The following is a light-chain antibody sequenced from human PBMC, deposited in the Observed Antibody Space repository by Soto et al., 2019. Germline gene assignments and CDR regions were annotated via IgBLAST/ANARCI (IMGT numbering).Light chain of an antibody. CDR1: QSVSSY. Sequence: ETVLTQSPATLSLSPGERATLSCRASQSVSSYLAWYQQKPGQAPRLLIYDASNRATGIPARFSGSGFGTDFTLTISSLEPEDAAVYYCQQRSNWPPITFGQGTRLEIK. J-gene: IGKJ5*01. CDR3: QQRSNWPPIT. CDR2: DAS. V-gene: IGKV3-11*01.